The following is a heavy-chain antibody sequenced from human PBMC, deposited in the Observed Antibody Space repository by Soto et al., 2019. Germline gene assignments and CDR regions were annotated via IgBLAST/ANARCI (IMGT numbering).Heavy chain of an antibody. J-gene: IGHJ5*02. CDR3: ARGRSYYDSSGYFYLRPYWFVP. Sequence: SVKVSCKASGGTFSSYTISWVRQAPGQGLEWMGRIIPILGIANYAQKFQGRVTITADKSTSTAYMELSSLRSEDTAVYYCARGRSYYDSSGYFYLRPYWFVPWG. CDR2: IIPILGIA. D-gene: IGHD3-22*01. V-gene: IGHV1-69*02. CDR1: GGTFSSYT.